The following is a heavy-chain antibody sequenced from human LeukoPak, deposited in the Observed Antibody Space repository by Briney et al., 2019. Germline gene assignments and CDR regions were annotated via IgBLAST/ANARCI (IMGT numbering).Heavy chain of an antibody. CDR2: ITSYNGNT. V-gene: IGHV1-18*01. J-gene: IGHJ3*01. CDR3: ARGRSGSSSWYGEDAFDF. Sequence: ASVKVSCKTSGYIFSSYGINWVRQAPGQGLEWVGWITSYNGNTKYAQRFQDIVKMTTERSTSTVYMELKSLTSDDTAVYYCARGRSGSSSWYGEDAFDFWGQGTMVTVSS. CDR1: GYIFSSYG. D-gene: IGHD6-13*01.